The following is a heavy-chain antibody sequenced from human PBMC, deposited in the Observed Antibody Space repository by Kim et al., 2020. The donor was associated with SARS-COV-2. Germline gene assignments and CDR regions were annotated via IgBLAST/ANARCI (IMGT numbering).Heavy chain of an antibody. CDR1: GGSVSSGSYY. J-gene: IGHJ4*02. CDR3: ARDKGVTYSSGWYLIDY. CDR2: IYYSGST. D-gene: IGHD6-19*01. V-gene: IGHV4-61*01. Sequence: SETLSLTCTVSGGSVSSGSYYWSWIRQPPGKGLEWIGYIYYSGSTNYNPSLKSRVTISVDTSKNQFSLKLSSVTAADTAVYYCARDKGVTYSSGWYLIDYWGQRTLVTVSS.